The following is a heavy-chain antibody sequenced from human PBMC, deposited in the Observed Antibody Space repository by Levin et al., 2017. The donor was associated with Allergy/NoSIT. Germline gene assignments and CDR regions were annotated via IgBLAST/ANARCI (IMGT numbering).Heavy chain of an antibody. Sequence: PGGSLRLSCAASGFTFSSYAMSWVRQAPGKGLEWVSAISGSGGSTYYADSVKGRFTISRDNSKNTLYLQMNSLRAEDTAVYYCAKDRRGSSGYYLDAFDIWGQGTMVTVSS. CDR1: GFTFSSYA. V-gene: IGHV3-23*01. CDR3: AKDRRGSSGYYLDAFDI. D-gene: IGHD3-22*01. J-gene: IGHJ3*02. CDR2: ISGSGGST.